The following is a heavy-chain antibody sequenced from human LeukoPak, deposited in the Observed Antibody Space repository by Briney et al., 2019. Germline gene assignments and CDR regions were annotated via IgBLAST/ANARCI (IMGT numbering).Heavy chain of an antibody. Sequence: GGSLRLSCAASGFTFSSDAMNWVRQAPGKGLEWVSYISSSGSTIYYADSVKGRFTISRDNAKNSLYLQMNSLRAEDTAVYYCARGSGYSSSWYGTDCWGQGTLVTVSS. J-gene: IGHJ4*02. D-gene: IGHD6-13*01. V-gene: IGHV3-48*04. CDR2: ISSSGSTI. CDR3: ARGSGYSSSWYGTDC. CDR1: GFTFSSDA.